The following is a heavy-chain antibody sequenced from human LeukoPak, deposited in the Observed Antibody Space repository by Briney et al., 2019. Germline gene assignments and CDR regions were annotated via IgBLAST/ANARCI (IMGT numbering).Heavy chain of an antibody. CDR2: IGGSGADT. CDR3: VKRPGSSSSGTFEY. V-gene: IGHV3-23*01. CDR1: GFSFSNYA. Sequence: PGGSLRLSCAPSGFSFSNYAMSWVRQAPGKGLERVSSIGGSGADTYYPDSVKGRFTISRDNSKNTLFLRMNSLKDEDTAVYYCVKRPGSSSSGTFEYWGQGTLVTVSS. D-gene: IGHD6-6*01. J-gene: IGHJ4*02.